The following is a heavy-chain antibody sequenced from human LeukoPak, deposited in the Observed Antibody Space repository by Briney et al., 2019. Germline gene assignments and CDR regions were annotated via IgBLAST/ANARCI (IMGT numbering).Heavy chain of an antibody. J-gene: IGHJ4*02. V-gene: IGHV1-3*01. Sequence: GASVKVSCKASEYSFTSYSLHWLRQAPGQRLEWMGWINPGNGKTKYSQKFQDRVTMTRDTSISTAYMELSRLRSDDTAVYYCARGTYRRTASGSNHYYFDYWGQGTLVTVSS. CDR3: ARGTYRRTASGSNHYYFDY. CDR2: INPGNGKT. D-gene: IGHD1-14*01. CDR1: EYSFTSYS.